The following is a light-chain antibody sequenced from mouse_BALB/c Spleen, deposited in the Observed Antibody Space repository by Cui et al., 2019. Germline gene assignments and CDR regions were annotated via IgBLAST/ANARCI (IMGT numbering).Light chain of an antibody. CDR1: QSIGTS. CDR3: QQSNSWPYT. CDR2: YAS. V-gene: IGKV5-48*01. Sequence: DILLTQSPAILFVSPGERVSFSCRASQSIGTSIHWYQQRTNGSPRLLIKYASESISGIPSRFSGSGSGTDFTLSINSVESEDIADYYCQQSNSWPYTFGGGTKLEIK. J-gene: IGKJ2*01.